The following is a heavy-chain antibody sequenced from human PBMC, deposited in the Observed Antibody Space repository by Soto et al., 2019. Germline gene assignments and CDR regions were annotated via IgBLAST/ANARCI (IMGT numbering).Heavy chain of an antibody. D-gene: IGHD2-15*01. CDR1: GDSVSSHSAA. CDR2: TYYRSKWYN. CDR3: ARDDHCSGGSCYNLADY. Sequence: SQTLSLTCAISGDSVSSHSAAWNWIRQSPSRGLEWLGRTYYRSKWYNDYAVSVKSRIIINPDTSKNQFSLQLNSVTPEDTAVNYCARDDHCSGGSCYNLADYWAREPWSPSPQ. J-gene: IGHJ4*02. V-gene: IGHV6-1*01.